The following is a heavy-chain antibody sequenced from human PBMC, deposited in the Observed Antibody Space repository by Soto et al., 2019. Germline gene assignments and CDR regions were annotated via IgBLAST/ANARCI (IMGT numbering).Heavy chain of an antibody. CDR3: ARSGYSYGPFDY. D-gene: IGHD5-18*01. J-gene: IGHJ4*02. CDR1: GFTVRSTY. V-gene: IGHV3-53*01. CDR2: TYSGGST. Sequence: EVQLVESGGGLIQPGGSLRLSCAASGFTVRSTYMSWVRQAPGKGLEWVSVTYSGGSTYYADSVKGRFTISRDNSKNTLYLQMNSLRAEDTAGYYCARSGYSYGPFDYWGQGTLGTVSS.